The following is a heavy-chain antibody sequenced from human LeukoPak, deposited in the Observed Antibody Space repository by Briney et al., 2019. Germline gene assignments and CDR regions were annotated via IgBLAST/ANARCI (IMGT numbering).Heavy chain of an antibody. CDR1: GFTFSSYS. V-gene: IGHV3-48*02. CDR3: ARDSFSGSLTPFDY. D-gene: IGHD1-26*01. Sequence: PGGSLRLSCAASGFTFSSYSMNWVRQAPGKGLEWVSYISSSSSTIYYADSGKGRFTISRDNAKNSLYLQMNSLRDEDTAVYYCARDSFSGSLTPFDYWGQGTLVTVSS. J-gene: IGHJ4*02. CDR2: ISSSSSTI.